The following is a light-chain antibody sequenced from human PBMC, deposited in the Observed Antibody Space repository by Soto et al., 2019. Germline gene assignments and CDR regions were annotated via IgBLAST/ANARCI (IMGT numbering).Light chain of an antibody. Sequence: QSVLTQPASVSGSPGQSITISCTGTSSDVGGYNYVSWYQQHPGKAPKLMIYDVSNRPSGVSNRFSGSKSGNTASLTISGIPAEDEADYYCSSYTSSSTLLYVFGTGTKVTVL. CDR2: DVS. J-gene: IGLJ1*01. CDR1: SSDVGGYNY. V-gene: IGLV2-14*01. CDR3: SSYTSSSTLLYV.